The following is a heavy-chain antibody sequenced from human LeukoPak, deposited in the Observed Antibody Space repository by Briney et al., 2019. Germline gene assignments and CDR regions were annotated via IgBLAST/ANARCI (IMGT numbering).Heavy chain of an antibody. CDR1: GFTFSSYG. Sequence: GGSLRLSCAASGFTFSSYGMHWVRQAPGKGLEWVAVIWYDGSNKYYADSVKGRFTIPRDNSKNTLYLQMNSLRAEDTAVYYCAKDGLGYCTNAICYNFDYWGQGTLVTVSS. V-gene: IGHV3-33*06. J-gene: IGHJ4*02. CDR2: IWYDGSNK. CDR3: AKDGLGYCTNAICYNFDY. D-gene: IGHD2-8*01.